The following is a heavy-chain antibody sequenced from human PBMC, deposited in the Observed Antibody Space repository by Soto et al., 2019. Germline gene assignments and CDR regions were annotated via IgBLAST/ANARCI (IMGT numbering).Heavy chain of an antibody. D-gene: IGHD2-2*02. J-gene: IGHJ5*02. CDR2: FDPEDGET. Sequence: GASAKVSCKVSGYTLTELSRHWVRQATGKGLEWMGGFDPEDGETIYAQKFQGRVTMTEDTSTDTAYMELSSLRSEDTAVYYCATEKYCSGTSCYRGTWFAPWGQGTPVTVSS. CDR3: ATEKYCSGTSCYRGTWFAP. CDR1: GYTLTELS. V-gene: IGHV1-24*01.